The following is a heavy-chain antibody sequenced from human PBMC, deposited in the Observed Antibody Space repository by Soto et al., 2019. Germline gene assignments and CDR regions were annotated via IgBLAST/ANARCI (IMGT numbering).Heavy chain of an antibody. CDR1: GYTFTSYD. CDR3: ARSEGSVIHGNWFDP. CDR2: MNPNSGNT. V-gene: IGHV1-8*01. D-gene: IGHD4-4*01. Sequence: ASVKVSCKASGYTFTSYDINWVRQATGQGLEWTGWMNPNSGNTGYAQKFQGRVTMTRNTSISTAYMELSSLRSEDTAVYYCARSEGSVIHGNWFDPWGQGTLVTVSS. J-gene: IGHJ5*02.